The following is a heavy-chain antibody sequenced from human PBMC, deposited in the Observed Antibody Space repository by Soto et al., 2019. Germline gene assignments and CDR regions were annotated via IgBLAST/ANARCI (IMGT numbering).Heavy chain of an antibody. V-gene: IGHV3-48*03. CDR1: GFTFSSYE. D-gene: IGHD1-26*01. CDR3: ARGRVGATNFRDFDY. Sequence: VGSLRLSCAASGFTFSSYEMNWVRQAPGKGLEWVSYISSSGSTIYYADSVKGRFTISRDNAKNSLYLQMNSLRAEDTAVYYCARGRVGATNFRDFDYWGQGTLVTVSS. J-gene: IGHJ4*02. CDR2: ISSSGSTI.